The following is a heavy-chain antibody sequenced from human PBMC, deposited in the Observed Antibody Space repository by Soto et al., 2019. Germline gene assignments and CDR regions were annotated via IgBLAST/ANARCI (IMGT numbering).Heavy chain of an antibody. CDR2: INSDGSST. V-gene: IGHV3-74*01. Sequence: GGSLRLSCAASGSTFSSYWMHWVRQAPGKGLVWVSRINSDGSSTSYADSVKGRYTISRDNAKNTLYLQMNSLRAEDTAVYYCAREESENDFWSGYNGMDVWGQGTTVTVSS. CDR1: GSTFSSYW. D-gene: IGHD3-3*01. J-gene: IGHJ6*02. CDR3: AREESENDFWSGYNGMDV.